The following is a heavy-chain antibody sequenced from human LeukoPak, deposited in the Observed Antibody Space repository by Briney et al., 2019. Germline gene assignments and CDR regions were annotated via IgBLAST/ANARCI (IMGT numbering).Heavy chain of an antibody. Sequence: GGSLRLSCAASGLTFSSYWMHWVRQAPGKGLVWVSRINSDGSDTTYADSVKGRFTISRDNAKNTLYLQMNSLRAEDTAVYYCAKNGPVLDYFGYWGQGTLVTVSS. CDR2: INSDGSDT. J-gene: IGHJ4*02. V-gene: IGHV3-74*01. D-gene: IGHD3/OR15-3a*01. CDR3: AKNGPVLDYFGY. CDR1: GLTFSSYW.